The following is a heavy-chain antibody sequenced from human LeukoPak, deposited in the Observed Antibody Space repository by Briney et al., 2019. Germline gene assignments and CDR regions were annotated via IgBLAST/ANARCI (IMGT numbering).Heavy chain of an antibody. Sequence: GGSLRLSCAASGFTFSSYGMHWVRQAPGKGLEWVAVISYDGSNKYYADSVKGRFTISRDNAKNSLYLQMNSLRAEDTAVYYCASHDAYYYDSSGYTRANWFDPWGQGTLVTVSS. CDR2: ISYDGSNK. CDR1: GFTFSSYG. D-gene: IGHD3-22*01. CDR3: ASHDAYYYDSSGYTRANWFDP. V-gene: IGHV3-30*03. J-gene: IGHJ5*02.